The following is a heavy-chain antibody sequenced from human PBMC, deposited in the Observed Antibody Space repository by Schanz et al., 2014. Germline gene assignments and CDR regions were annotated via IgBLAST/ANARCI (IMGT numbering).Heavy chain of an antibody. V-gene: IGHV1-18*01. Sequence: QVQLVQSGAEVKKPGASVKVSCKASGYTFTSYGISWVRQAPGQGLEWVGWNSVYTGNTKYGQKVQGRVTMTADTSTNTAYMELRSLRSDDTAVYYCAKAEYDILTDSYSRLDPWGQGTLVTVSS. D-gene: IGHD3-9*01. J-gene: IGHJ5*02. CDR2: NSVYTGNT. CDR1: GYTFTSYG. CDR3: AKAEYDILTDSYSRLDP.